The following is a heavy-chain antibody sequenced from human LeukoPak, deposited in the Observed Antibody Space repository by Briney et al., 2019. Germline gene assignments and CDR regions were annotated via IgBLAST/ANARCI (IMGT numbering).Heavy chain of an antibody. V-gene: IGHV1-46*01. D-gene: IGHD3-10*01. CDR3: AREDDTSGSFGF. J-gene: IGHJ4*02. Sequence: PRASVKVSCKASGYTFTSNYIHWVRQAPGHGLEWMGILTPTDGRKNFAQTFQGRVTMTRDMSTRTVYMELSSLRSEDTAVYYCAREDDTSGSFGFWGQGTLVTVSS. CDR2: LTPTDGRK. CDR1: GYTFTSNY.